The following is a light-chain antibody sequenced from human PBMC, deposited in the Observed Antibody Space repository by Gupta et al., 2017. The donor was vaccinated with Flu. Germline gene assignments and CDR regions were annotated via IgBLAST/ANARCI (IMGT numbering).Light chain of an antibody. Sequence: PATLSLSPGERATLSCRASQTVSSSLAWYQHKPGQAPRLLIYDASKRATGIPARFSGSGSGTDFTLTISGLEPEDFAVYYCQQRSNWPPTFGQGTKLEIK. CDR2: DAS. V-gene: IGKV3-11*01. CDR1: QTVSSS. J-gene: IGKJ2*01. CDR3: QQRSNWPPT.